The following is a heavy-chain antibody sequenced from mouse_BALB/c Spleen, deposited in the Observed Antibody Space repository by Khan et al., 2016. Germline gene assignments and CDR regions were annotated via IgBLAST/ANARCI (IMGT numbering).Heavy chain of an antibody. CDR3: ARSGGNFDY. CDR2: INTNTGEP. Sequence: QIQLVQSGPELKKPGETVKISCKASGYTFTNYGMNWVKQAPGKGLKWMGWINTNTGEPTYAEALKGRFAFSLETSASTAYLQINNLKNEDTATYFCARSGGNFDYWGQGTTLTVSS. J-gene: IGHJ2*01. CDR1: GYTFTNYG. D-gene: IGHD3-1*01. V-gene: IGHV9-3*02.